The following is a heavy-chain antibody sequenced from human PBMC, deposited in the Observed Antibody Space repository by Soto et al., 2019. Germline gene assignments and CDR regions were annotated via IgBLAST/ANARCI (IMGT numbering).Heavy chain of an antibody. CDR3: APDYDILTGYSPTTFDY. CDR1: GGTFSSYA. Sequence: ASVKVSCKASGGTFSSYAISWVRQAPGQGLEWMGGIIPIFGTANYAQKFQGRVTITRDTSASTAYMELSSLRSEDTAVYYCAPDYDILTGYSPTTFDYWGQGTLVTVSS. D-gene: IGHD3-9*01. J-gene: IGHJ4*02. CDR2: IIPIFGTA. V-gene: IGHV1-69*05.